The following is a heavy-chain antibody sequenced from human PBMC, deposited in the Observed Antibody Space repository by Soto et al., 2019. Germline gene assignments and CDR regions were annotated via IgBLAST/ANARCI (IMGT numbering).Heavy chain of an antibody. J-gene: IGHJ6*02. CDR2: INSDGTTI. CDR1: GFNFGPFW. CDR3: ARFYYDSSGYLPSPYYYYYGMDV. D-gene: IGHD3-22*01. V-gene: IGHV3-74*01. Sequence: GSLRLSCAASGFNFGPFWMHWVRQAPGKGLVWVSHINSDGTTIVYADSVKGRFTISRDNAKNSLYLQMNSLRAEDTAVYYCARFYYDSSGYLPSPYYYYYGMDVWGQGTTVTVSS.